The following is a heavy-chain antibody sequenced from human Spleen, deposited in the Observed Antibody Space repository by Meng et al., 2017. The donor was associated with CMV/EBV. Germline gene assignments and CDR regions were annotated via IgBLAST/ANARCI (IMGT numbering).Heavy chain of an antibody. CDR2: ISSSGGRT. CDR1: GFTFSSYN. V-gene: IGHV3-23*01. D-gene: IGHD1-1*01. J-gene: IGHJ4*02. Sequence: GESLKISCAASGFTFSSYNLNWVRQAPGKGLEWVSTISSSGGRTSYADSVKGRFTISRDNSKNTLYLQMNSLRAEDTAVYYCAKHSETGTHGYLDYWGQGTLVTVSS. CDR3: AKHSETGTHGYLDY.